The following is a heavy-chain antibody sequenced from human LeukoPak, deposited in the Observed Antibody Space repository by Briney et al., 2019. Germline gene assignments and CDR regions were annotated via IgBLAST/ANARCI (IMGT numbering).Heavy chain of an antibody. V-gene: IGHV1-8*03. J-gene: IGHJ6*03. D-gene: IGHD6-19*01. Sequence: APVKVSCKASGYTFTSNDINWVRQATGQGLEWMGWVNPISGNTGYAQKFQGRVTITRNTAISTAYMELSSLRSEDTAVYYCARTQWLGSYYYYYMDVWGKGTTVTVSS. CDR1: GYTFTSND. CDR3: ARTQWLGSYYYYYMDV. CDR2: VNPISGNT.